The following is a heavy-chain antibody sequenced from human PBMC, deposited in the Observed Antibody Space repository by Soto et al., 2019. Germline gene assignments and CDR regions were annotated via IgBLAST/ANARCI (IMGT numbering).Heavy chain of an antibody. Sequence: QVQLVQSGAEVKKPGSSVKVSCKASGGTFSSYAISWVRQAPGQGLEWMGGIIPIFGTANYAQKFQGRVTITADESTSTAYMELSSLRSEDTAVYYCAGYGDYEVDYYYYYGMDVWGHGTTVTVSS. V-gene: IGHV1-69*01. J-gene: IGHJ6*02. D-gene: IGHD4-17*01. CDR3: AGYGDYEVDYYYYYGMDV. CDR2: IIPIFGTA. CDR1: GGTFSSYA.